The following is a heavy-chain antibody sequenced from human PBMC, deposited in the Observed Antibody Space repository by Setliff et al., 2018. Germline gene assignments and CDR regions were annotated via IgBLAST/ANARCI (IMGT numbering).Heavy chain of an antibody. CDR3: AKDGYCSSTSCYAARYYYYGMDV. CDR1: GFTFSSYS. Sequence: GSLRLSCAASGFTFSSYSMNWVRQAPGKGLEWVSYISSSSSTIYYADSVKGRFTISRDNAKNSLYLQMNSLRAEDTAVYYCAKDGYCSSTSCYAARYYYYGMDVWGQGDHGHRLL. D-gene: IGHD2-2*03. J-gene: IGHJ6*02. V-gene: IGHV3-48*01. CDR2: ISSSSSTI.